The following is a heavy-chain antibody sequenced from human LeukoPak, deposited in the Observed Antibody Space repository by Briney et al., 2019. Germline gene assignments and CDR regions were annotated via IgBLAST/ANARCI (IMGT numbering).Heavy chain of an antibody. Sequence: GASVKVSCKASGYTFTSYGISWVRPAPGQGLEWMGWISAYNGNTNYAQKLQGRVTMTTDTSTSTAYMELRSLRSDDTAVYYCARAQEDIVATIKVDPKDYWGQGTLVTVSS. V-gene: IGHV1-18*01. J-gene: IGHJ4*02. CDR3: ARAQEDIVATIKVDPKDY. CDR1: GYTFTSYG. CDR2: ISAYNGNT. D-gene: IGHD5-12*01.